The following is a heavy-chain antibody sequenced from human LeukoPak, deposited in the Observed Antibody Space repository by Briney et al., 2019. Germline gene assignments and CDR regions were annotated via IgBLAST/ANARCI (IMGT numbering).Heavy chain of an antibody. V-gene: IGHV3-30*18. CDR2: ISFDGTNK. D-gene: IGHD6-19*01. CDR3: AKDISSGWYWSFDY. J-gene: IGHJ4*02. Sequence: GGSLRLSCAASGFTFSRYAMHWVRQAPGKGLEWVALISFDGTNKNYADSVKGRFTISRDSSKNTLYLHMNSLRPEDTAVYYCAKDISSGWYWSFDYWGQGTLVTVSS. CDR1: GFTFSRYA.